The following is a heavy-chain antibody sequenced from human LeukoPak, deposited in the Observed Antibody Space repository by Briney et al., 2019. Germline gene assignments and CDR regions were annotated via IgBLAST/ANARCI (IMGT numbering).Heavy chain of an antibody. Sequence: PGGTLRLSCAASGFTFCSYGMHWVGQAPGKGLEWVAFIRYDGSDKYYADSVKGRFTISSDNSKNTLYLQMNSLRAEDTAVYYCAKDSWEVGATSEIDYWGQGTLVTVSS. J-gene: IGHJ4*02. CDR1: GFTFCSYG. CDR2: IRYDGSDK. CDR3: AKDSWEVGATSEIDY. V-gene: IGHV3-30*02. D-gene: IGHD1-26*01.